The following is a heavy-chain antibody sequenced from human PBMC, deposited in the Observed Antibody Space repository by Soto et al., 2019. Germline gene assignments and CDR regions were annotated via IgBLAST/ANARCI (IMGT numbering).Heavy chain of an antibody. CDR2: ISYDGRNK. CDR3: VKDGSSGRPYFYDMDV. Sequence: GGSLRLSCAASGFTFSSYGMHWVRQAPGKGLEWVAVISYDGRNKYYADAVKGRFTISRDNSKNTLYLQMSSMRAVDTAVYYCVKDGSSGRPYFYDMDVWGQGTTVTV. CDR1: GFTFSSYG. V-gene: IGHV3-30*18. D-gene: IGHD6-19*01. J-gene: IGHJ6*02.